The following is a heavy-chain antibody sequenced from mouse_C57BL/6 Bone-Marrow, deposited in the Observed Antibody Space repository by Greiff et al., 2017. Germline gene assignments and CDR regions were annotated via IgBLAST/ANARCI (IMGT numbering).Heavy chain of an antibody. CDR2: ISGGGSYT. D-gene: IGHD2-2*01. J-gene: IGHJ4*01. Sequence: EVQLVESGGGLVKPGGSLKLSCAASGFTFSSYAMSWVRQTPEKRLEWVAYISGGGSYTYYADNVKGRFTISRDNAKNTLYLQMSNLKSEDTAMYYCTRDCYAYAGGFALGCWGKGATVSVSS. CDR3: TRDCYAYAGGFALGC. CDR1: GFTFSSYA. V-gene: IGHV5-4*01.